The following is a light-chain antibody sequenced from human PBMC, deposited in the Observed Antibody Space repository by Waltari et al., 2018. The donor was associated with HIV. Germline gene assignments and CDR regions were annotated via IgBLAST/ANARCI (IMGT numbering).Light chain of an antibody. J-gene: IGLJ1*01. V-gene: IGLV2-14*03. Sequence: QSALTQPASVSGSPGQSITISCTGASSDVIAYKFVAWYQHRPGKAPKLIIYDVNNRPSGVSNRFSGYKSGNTVSLTISGLQAEDEADYFCSSSISTSTLVFGTGTKVTVL. CDR2: DVN. CDR1: SSDVIAYKF. CDR3: SSSISTSTLV.